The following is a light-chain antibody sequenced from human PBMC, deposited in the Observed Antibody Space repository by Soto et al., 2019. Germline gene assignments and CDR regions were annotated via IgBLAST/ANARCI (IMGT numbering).Light chain of an antibody. CDR3: QQYNNWPLT. CDR2: FAS. CDR1: QSMYNN. Sequence: EIVMTQSPATLSVSPGERATLSCRASQSMYNNLAWYQQKHGQAPRLLIYFASTRATGIPARFSGSGSGTEFTLTISSLQSEDFAVYYCQQYNNWPLTFGGGTKVEI. V-gene: IGKV3-15*01. J-gene: IGKJ4*01.